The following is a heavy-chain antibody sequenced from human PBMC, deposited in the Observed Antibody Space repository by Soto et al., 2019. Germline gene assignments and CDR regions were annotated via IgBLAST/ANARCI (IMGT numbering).Heavy chain of an antibody. Sequence: PGESLKISCKGSGYSFSDYWIAWVRQMPGKGLEWMGIIYPGDSETRHSPSFQGQVTISADKSISTAYLQWSNLEASDTATYYCERRFCSSNSCYYFDYWGQGALVTVSS. J-gene: IGHJ4*02. CDR3: ERRFCSSNSCYYFDY. D-gene: IGHD2-2*01. V-gene: IGHV5-51*01. CDR2: IYPGDSET. CDR1: GYSFSDYW.